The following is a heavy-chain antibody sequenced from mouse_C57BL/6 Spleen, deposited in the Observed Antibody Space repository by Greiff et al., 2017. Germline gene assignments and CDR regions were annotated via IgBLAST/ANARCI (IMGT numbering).Heavy chain of an antibody. V-gene: IGHV1-50*01. CDR3: ARPRYYGSSGYAMDY. D-gene: IGHD1-1*01. Sequence: QVQLQQPGAELVKPGASVKLSCKASGYTFTSYWMQWVKQRPGQGLEWIGEIDPSDSYTNYNQKFKGKATLTVDTSSSAAYMQLSSLTSEDSAVYYCARPRYYGSSGYAMDYWGQGPSVTVSS. CDR2: IDPSDSYT. CDR1: GYTFTSYW. J-gene: IGHJ4*01.